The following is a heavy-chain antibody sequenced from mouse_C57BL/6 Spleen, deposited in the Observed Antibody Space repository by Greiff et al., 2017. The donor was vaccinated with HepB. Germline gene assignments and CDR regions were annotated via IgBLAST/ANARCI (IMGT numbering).Heavy chain of an antibody. Sequence: EVKLQESGGGLVKPGGSLKLSCAASGFTFSSYAMSWVRQTPEKRLEWVATISDGGSYTYYPDNVKGRFTISRDNAKNNLYLQMSHLKSEDTAMYYCARRGDSSGYYFDYWGQGTTLTVSS. V-gene: IGHV5-4*03. J-gene: IGHJ2*01. CDR3: ARRGDSSGYYFDY. D-gene: IGHD3-2*02. CDR2: ISDGGSYT. CDR1: GFTFSSYA.